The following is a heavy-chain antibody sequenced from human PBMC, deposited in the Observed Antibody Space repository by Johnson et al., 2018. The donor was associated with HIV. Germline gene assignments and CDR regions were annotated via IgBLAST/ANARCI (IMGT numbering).Heavy chain of an antibody. Sequence: QVQLVESGGGVVQPGRSLRLSCTASGFTFSSYGMHWVRQAPGKGLEWVAVIWYDGSNKYYADSVKGRLTISRDNSKNTLYLQMNSLRAEDTAVYYCARDAYCSGGRCYGFGAFDIWGQGTMVTVSS. CDR2: IWYDGSNK. D-gene: IGHD2-15*01. J-gene: IGHJ3*02. CDR3: ARDAYCSGGRCYGFGAFDI. V-gene: IGHV3-33*01. CDR1: GFTFSSYG.